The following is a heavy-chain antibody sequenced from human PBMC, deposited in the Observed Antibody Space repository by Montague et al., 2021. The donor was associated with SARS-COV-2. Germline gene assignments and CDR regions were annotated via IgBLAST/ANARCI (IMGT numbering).Heavy chain of an antibody. CDR2: IYHSGTT. V-gene: IGHV4-38-2*02. D-gene: IGHD6-19*01. CDR3: AKVAGSHDTFDI. J-gene: IGHJ3*02. CDR1: GYSISSGYY. Sequence: SETLSLTCTVSGYSISSGYYWGWIRKFPGKGLEWIGSIYHSGTTYYNPSLKSRVTISVDTSKNQFSLNLSSVTAADTAVYYCAKVAGSHDTFDIWGRGTRVTVSS.